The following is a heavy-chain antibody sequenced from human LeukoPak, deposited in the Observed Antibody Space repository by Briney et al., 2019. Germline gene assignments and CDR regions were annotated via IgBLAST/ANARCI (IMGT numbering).Heavy chain of an antibody. V-gene: IGHV3-48*01. D-gene: IGHD3-10*01. Sequence: GGSLRLSCAASGFTFSSHGMNWVRQAPGKGLEWVSYISSTSTTIYHAASVKGRFTISRDNAKNSLYLQMNSLRAEDTAVYYCARDRYGGSGSYYSYYYGMDVWGQGTTVTVSS. CDR3: ARDRYGGSGSYYSYYYGMDV. CDR1: GFTFSSHG. J-gene: IGHJ6*02. CDR2: ISSTSTTI.